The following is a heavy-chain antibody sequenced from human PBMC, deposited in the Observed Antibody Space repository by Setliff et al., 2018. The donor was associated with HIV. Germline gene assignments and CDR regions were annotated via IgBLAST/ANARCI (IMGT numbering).Heavy chain of an antibody. V-gene: IGHV3-7*01. CDR2: IKQDGSEK. Sequence: SLRLSCAASGFTFGSYWMSWVRQAPGKGLEWVANIKQDGSEKYYVDSVKGRFTISRDNAKNSLYLQMNSLRAEDTAVYYCARDPYPYADYGDWYFDLWGRGTLVTVSS. J-gene: IGHJ2*01. CDR1: GFTFGSYW. D-gene: IGHD4-17*01. CDR3: ARDPYPYADYGDWYFDL.